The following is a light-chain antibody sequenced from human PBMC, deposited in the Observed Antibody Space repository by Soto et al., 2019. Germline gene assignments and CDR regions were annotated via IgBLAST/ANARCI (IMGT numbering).Light chain of an antibody. Sequence: EIVLTQSPATLSLSPGERATLSCRASQSVSSYLAWYQQKPGQAPRLLIYDASNRATGIPARFSGSGSGTDFTLTISSLEPEDFASYYCQQYKAYSPTFGQGTKLEIK. CDR1: QSVSSY. CDR2: DAS. V-gene: IGKV3-11*01. J-gene: IGKJ2*01. CDR3: QQYKAYSPT.